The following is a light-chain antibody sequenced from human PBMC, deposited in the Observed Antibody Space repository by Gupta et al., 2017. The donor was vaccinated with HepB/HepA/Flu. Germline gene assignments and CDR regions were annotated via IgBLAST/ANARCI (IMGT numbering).Light chain of an antibody. CDR3: QQRQNRYSRT. CDR2: DAS. Sequence: EVLLPQSPATLSLSPGERATLFCRSRERGNIYLAGYQQKPGQAARPLIYDASNRATGMPARSRSSRSGTDYTLIISSLEPEDDALNYCQQRQNRYSRTFGEGTYVEMK. CDR1: ERGNIY. J-gene: IGKJ2*02. V-gene: IGKV3-11*01.